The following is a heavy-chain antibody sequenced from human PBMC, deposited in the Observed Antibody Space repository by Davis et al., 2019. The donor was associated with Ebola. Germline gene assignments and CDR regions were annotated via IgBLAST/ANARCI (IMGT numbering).Heavy chain of an antibody. D-gene: IGHD5-12*01. Sequence: GESLKISCAASGFVFSNYVMSWVRQAPGKGLEWVSTLGTSADTYYADSVKGRFTISRDNSQNTLYLHMNGLRIEDTAVYYCGKGLTSGFSRGMDVWGQGTTVIVSS. J-gene: IGHJ6*02. CDR2: LGTSADT. V-gene: IGHV3-23*01. CDR3: GKGLTSGFSRGMDV. CDR1: GFVFSNYV.